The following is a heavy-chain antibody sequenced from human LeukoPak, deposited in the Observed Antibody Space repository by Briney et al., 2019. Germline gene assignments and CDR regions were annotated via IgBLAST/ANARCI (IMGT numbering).Heavy chain of an antibody. CDR1: GYSISSGYY. J-gene: IGHJ1*01. Sequence: SETLPLTCTVSGYSISSGYYWGWIRQPPGKGLEWIGSIYHSGSTYYNPSLKSRVTISVDTSKNQFSLKLSSVTAADTAVYYCARDTLRGYGYGVNFQHWGQGTLVTVSS. CDR2: IYHSGST. CDR3: ARDTLRGYGYGVNFQH. V-gene: IGHV4-38-2*02. D-gene: IGHD5-18*01.